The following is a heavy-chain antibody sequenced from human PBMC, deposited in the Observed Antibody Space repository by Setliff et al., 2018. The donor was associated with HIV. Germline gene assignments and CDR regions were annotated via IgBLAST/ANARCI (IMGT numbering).Heavy chain of an antibody. CDR2: ISHSSSKI. V-gene: IGHV3-21*06. D-gene: IGHD2-21*02. CDR1: GFTFSDYY. Sequence: GGSLRLSCAASGFTFSDYYMSWVRRAPGKGLEWLASISHSSSKIFYADSVRGRFYISRDNAENSLFLEMTSLRVDDTAVYSCASRGVLTPSDAFDIWGRGTMVTVS. J-gene: IGHJ3*02. CDR3: ASRGVLTPSDAFDI.